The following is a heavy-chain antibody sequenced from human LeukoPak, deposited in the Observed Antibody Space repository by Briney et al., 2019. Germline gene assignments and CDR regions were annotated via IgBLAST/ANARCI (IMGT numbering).Heavy chain of an antibody. Sequence: RPGGSLRLSCAASGFTFDDYGMSWVRQAPGKGLEWVSGINWNGGSTGYADSVKGRFTISRDNAKNSLYLQMNSLRAEDTAVYYCARLREIPVFGVVTKSTSYFDYWGQGTLVTVSS. J-gene: IGHJ4*02. CDR2: INWNGGST. CDR3: ARLREIPVFGVVTKSTSYFDY. V-gene: IGHV3-20*04. D-gene: IGHD3-3*01. CDR1: GFTFDDYG.